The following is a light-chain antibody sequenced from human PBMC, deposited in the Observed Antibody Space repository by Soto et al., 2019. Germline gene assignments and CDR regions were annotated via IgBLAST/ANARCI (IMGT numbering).Light chain of an antibody. V-gene: IGLV1-44*01. CDR3: AAWDDSLADYV. Sequence: QYVLSHPRSACSTPGHRVTISCSGSNSNIGTNTVNWYQQLPGTAPRLLIYTNNQRPSGVPQRFSGSKTGTSASLAIGGLQSEDGADYYCAAWDDSLADYVFGTGTKVTVL. CDR1: NSNIGTNT. J-gene: IGLJ1*01. CDR2: TNN.